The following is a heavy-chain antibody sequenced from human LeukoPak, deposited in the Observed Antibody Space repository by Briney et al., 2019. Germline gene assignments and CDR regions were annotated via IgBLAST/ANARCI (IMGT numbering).Heavy chain of an antibody. J-gene: IGHJ5*02. Sequence: PSETLSLTCTASGGSISSYYWSWIRQPPGKGLEWIGSIYYRGSTYYNLSLKSRVTISVDTSKNQFSLNLRSETAADTAVYYCARDRAATGYNWFDPWGQGTLVTVSS. V-gene: IGHV4-59*12. CDR2: IYYRGST. CDR1: GGSISSYY. D-gene: IGHD6-13*01. CDR3: ARDRAATGYNWFDP.